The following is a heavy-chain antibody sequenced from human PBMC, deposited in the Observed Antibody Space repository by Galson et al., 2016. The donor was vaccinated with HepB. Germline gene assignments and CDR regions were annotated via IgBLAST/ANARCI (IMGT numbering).Heavy chain of an antibody. CDR2: IWYDGSRK. CDR3: ARPTAGYRFNDMDV. Sequence: SLRLSCAASGFTFSKYGMHWVRQAPGKGLEWVAGIWYDGSRKYYVDSVKGRFTISRDDSKNTLYLQMSSLKIEDTAVYYCARPTAGYRFNDMDVWGQGTTVTVSS. D-gene: IGHD6-13*01. J-gene: IGHJ6*02. CDR1: GFTFSKYG. V-gene: IGHV3-33*01.